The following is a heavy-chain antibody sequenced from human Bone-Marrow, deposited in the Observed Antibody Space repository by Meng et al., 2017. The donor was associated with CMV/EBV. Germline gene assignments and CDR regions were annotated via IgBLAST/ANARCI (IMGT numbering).Heavy chain of an antibody. V-gene: IGHV3-7*01. CDR1: GFTFSNAW. CDR3: AFMAKTDYYYGMVV. Sequence: GGSLRLSCAASGFTFSNAWMSWVRQAPGKGLEWVANIKQDGSEKYYVDSVKGRFTISRDNAKNSLYLQMNSLRAEDTAVYYCAFMAKTDYYYGMVVWGQGTTVTVSS. D-gene: IGHD5-24*01. J-gene: IGHJ6*02. CDR2: IKQDGSEK.